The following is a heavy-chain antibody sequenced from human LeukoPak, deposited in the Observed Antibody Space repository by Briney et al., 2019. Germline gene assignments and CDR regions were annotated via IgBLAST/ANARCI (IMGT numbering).Heavy chain of an antibody. CDR2: IYYSGNT. J-gene: IGHJ4*02. CDR1: GGSIGSSNW. CDR3: AREVRFSMVRGEIDC. D-gene: IGHD3-10*01. Sequence: SETLSLTCAVSGGSIGSSNWWSWVRQPPGKGLEWIGEIYYSGNTNYNPSLKSRVTISIDKSKNQISLKLSSVTAADTAVYYCAREVRFSMVRGEIDCWGQGTLVTVSS. V-gene: IGHV4-4*02.